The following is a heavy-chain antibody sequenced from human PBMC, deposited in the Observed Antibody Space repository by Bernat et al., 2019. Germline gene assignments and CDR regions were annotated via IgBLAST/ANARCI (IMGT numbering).Heavy chain of an antibody. CDR3: ARRVPDYSGSGISSLDN. V-gene: IGHV4-30-4*01. CDR2: IYYSGST. CDR1: GGSISSGDYY. Sequence: QVQLQESGPGLVKPSQTLSLTCTVSGGSISSGDYYWSWIRQPPGKGLEWIGYIYYSGSTYYNPSLKSRVTISVDTSKNQFSLKLSSVTAADTAVYYCARRVPDYSGSGISSLDNWGQGTLVTVSS. J-gene: IGHJ4*02. D-gene: IGHD3-10*01.